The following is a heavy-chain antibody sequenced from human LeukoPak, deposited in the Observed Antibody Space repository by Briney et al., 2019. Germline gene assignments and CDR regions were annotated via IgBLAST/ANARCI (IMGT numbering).Heavy chain of an antibody. V-gene: IGHV3-30-3*01. Sequence: PGRSLRLSCAASGFTFSSYAMHWVRQAPGKGLEWVAVISYDGSNKYYADSVKGRFTISRDNSKNTLYLRMNSLRAEDTAVYYCARGGWFGELSFYWYFDLWGRGTLVTVSS. J-gene: IGHJ2*01. D-gene: IGHD3-10*01. CDR2: ISYDGSNK. CDR3: ARGGWFGELSFYWYFDL. CDR1: GFTFSSYA.